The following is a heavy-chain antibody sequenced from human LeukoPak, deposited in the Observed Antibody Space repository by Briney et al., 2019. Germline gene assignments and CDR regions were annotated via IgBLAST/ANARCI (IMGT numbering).Heavy chain of an antibody. CDR1: GYTFTSYG. CDR3: ARDRDDSSGYYYVEGAFDI. V-gene: IGHV1-18*01. CDR2: ISAYNGNT. Sequence: GASVKVSCKASGYTFTSYGISWVRQAPGQGLEWMGRISAYNGNTNYAQKLQGRVTMTTDTSTSTAYMELRSLRSDDTAVYYCARDRDDSSGYYYVEGAFDIWGQGTMVTVSS. J-gene: IGHJ3*02. D-gene: IGHD3-22*01.